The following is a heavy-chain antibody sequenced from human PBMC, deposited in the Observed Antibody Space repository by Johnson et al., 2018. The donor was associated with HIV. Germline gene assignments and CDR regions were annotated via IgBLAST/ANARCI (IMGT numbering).Heavy chain of an antibody. J-gene: IGHJ3*02. CDR1: GFMLNSHG. CDR2: IRYDGSNN. D-gene: IGHD1-26*01. CDR3: AKDNVVGALTIWGNRAFDI. Sequence: QVQLVESGGGLVQPGRSLRLSCAASGFMLNSHGMHWVRQVSKKGLEWVAFIRYDGSNNYYADSVKGRFTISRDNSKNTLYLQMNSLRADDTALYYCAKDNVVGALTIWGNRAFDIWGQGTMVTVSS. V-gene: IGHV3-30*02.